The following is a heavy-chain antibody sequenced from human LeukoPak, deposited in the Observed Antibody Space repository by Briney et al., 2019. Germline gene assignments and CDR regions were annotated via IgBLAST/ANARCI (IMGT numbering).Heavy chain of an antibody. Sequence: ESGPALVKXTQTLTLTCTFSGFSLSTSGMRVSWIRQPPGKALEWLARIDWDDDKFYSTSLKTRLTISKDTSKNQVVLTMTNMDPVDTATYYCAWKSSYSSGWDWGQGTLVTVSS. J-gene: IGHJ4*02. CDR3: AWKSSYSSGWD. D-gene: IGHD6-19*01. CDR1: GFSLSTSGMR. V-gene: IGHV2-70*04. CDR2: IDWDDDK.